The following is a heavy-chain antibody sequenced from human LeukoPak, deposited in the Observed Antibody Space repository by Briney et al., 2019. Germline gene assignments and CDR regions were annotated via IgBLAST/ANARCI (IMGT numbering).Heavy chain of an antibody. CDR1: GFTFGDYA. CDR2: IRGSGGGT. J-gene: IGHJ4*02. D-gene: IGHD6-19*01. Sequence: PGRSLRLSCTGSGFTFGDYAMSWVRQAPGKGLEWVSAIRGSGGGTYYADSVKGRFTISRDNSKNTLYLQMNSLRDEDTALYYCAKAGIGVVGYFDYWGQGTLVTVSS. CDR3: AKAGIGVVGYFDY. V-gene: IGHV3-23*01.